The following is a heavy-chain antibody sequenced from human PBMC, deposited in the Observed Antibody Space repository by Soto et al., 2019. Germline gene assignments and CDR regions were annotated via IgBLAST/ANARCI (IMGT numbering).Heavy chain of an antibody. D-gene: IGHD3-22*01. CDR2: MNPHSGNT. V-gene: IGHV1-8*01. CDR3: ARVRVIIVVDI. CDR1: GYTFTGYD. J-gene: IGHJ3*02. Sequence: QVQLVQSGAEVKKPGASVKVSCKASGYTFTGYDINWVRQATGQGLEWMGWMNPHSGNTNYAQKFQGRVTMTRNTYISTAYMELSSLRSEDTAMYYCARVRVIIVVDIWGQVTMVTVSS.